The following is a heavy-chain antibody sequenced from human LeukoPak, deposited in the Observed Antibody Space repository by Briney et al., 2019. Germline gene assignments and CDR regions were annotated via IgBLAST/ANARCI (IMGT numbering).Heavy chain of an antibody. CDR3: VRSGYDYDWFDP. CDR2: IIPLLGTT. V-gene: IGHV1-69*04. CDR1: GGTFSSYA. D-gene: IGHD5-12*01. J-gene: IGHJ5*02. Sequence: GASVKVSCKASGGTFSSYAISWVRQAPGQGLEWMGRIIPLLGTTHCAQNFQGRFTMTADKSTTSVYMELSSLRSEDTAVYYCVRSGYDYDWFDPWGQGTLVTVSS.